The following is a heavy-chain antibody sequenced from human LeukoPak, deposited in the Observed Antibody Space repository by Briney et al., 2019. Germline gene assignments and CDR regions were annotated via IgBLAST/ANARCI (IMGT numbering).Heavy chain of an antibody. CDR2: IIPIFGTA. Sequence: SVKVSCKASGGTFSSYAISWMRQAPGQGLEWMGGIIPIFGTANYAQKFQGRVTITTDESTSTAYMELSSLRSEDTAVYYCARSYGSGSYTGDAFDIWGQGTMVTVSS. CDR1: GGTFSSYA. CDR3: ARSYGSGSYTGDAFDI. V-gene: IGHV1-69*05. J-gene: IGHJ3*02. D-gene: IGHD3-10*01.